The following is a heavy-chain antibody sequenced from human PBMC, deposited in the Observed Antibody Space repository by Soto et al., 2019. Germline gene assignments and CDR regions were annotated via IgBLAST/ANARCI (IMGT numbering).Heavy chain of an antibody. CDR3: AKLMADYGDYQYYYYGMDV. CDR2: ISGSGGST. D-gene: IGHD4-17*01. J-gene: IGHJ6*02. CDR1: GFTFSSYA. V-gene: IGHV3-23*01. Sequence: PGGSLRLSCAASGFTFSSYAMSWVRQAPGKGLEWVSAISGSGGSTYYADSVKGRFTISRDNSKNTLYLQMNSLRAEDTAVYYCAKLMADYGDYQYYYYGMDVWGQGTTVTVSS.